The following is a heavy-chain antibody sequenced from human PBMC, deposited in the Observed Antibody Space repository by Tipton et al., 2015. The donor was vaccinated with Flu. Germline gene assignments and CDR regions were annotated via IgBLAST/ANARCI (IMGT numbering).Heavy chain of an antibody. D-gene: IGHD3-10*01. Sequence: TLSLTCAVSGYSISSGYYWGWIRQPPGKGLEWIGTIGTMSHSGRTYYNPSLKSRVTISVDTSKNQFSLKVSSVTAADTAVYYCARVEYFGSGSSNYWGQGTLVTVSS. CDR2: IGTMSHSGRT. J-gene: IGHJ4*02. CDR1: GYSISSGYY. CDR3: ARVEYFGSGSSNY. V-gene: IGHV4-38-2*01.